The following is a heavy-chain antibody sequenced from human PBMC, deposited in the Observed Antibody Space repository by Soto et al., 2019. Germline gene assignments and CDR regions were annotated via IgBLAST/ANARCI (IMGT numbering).Heavy chain of an antibody. CDR3: AKDPHCGGDCYYYGMDV. CDR2: ISGSSSTI. Sequence: LRLSCAASGFTFSSYSMNWVRQSPGKGLEWGSYISGSSSTIYYADSVKGRFTISRDNAKNTLYLQMNSLRAEDTAVYYCAKDPHCGGDCYYYGMDVWGQGTTVTVS. V-gene: IGHV3-48*01. J-gene: IGHJ6*02. D-gene: IGHD2-21*01. CDR1: GFTFSSYS.